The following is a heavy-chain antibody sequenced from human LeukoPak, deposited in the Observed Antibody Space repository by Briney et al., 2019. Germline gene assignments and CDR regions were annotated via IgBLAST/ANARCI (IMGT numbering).Heavy chain of an antibody. J-gene: IGHJ4*02. CDR3: TTSGRGRSTDY. Sequence: PGGSLRLSCAASGLTFSYAWMSWVRQAPGKGLEWVGRIKTKSDGETSDYAAPVKGRFSISRDESKNTLYLQMFSLKIEDSAVYYCTTSGRGRSTDYWGQGTLVTVSS. CDR1: GLTFSYAW. CDR2: IKTKSDGETS. V-gene: IGHV3-15*01. D-gene: IGHD2-2*01.